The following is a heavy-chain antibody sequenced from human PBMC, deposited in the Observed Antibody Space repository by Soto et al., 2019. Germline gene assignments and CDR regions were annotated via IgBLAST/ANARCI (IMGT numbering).Heavy chain of an antibody. CDR3: ASDVSGNLDIVVAPPVYVV. J-gene: IGHJ6*04. Sequence: GGSLKLSCAASVFTFSSYVMPWVRQEPGKGLEWVAVIWYDGSNKYYADSVKGRFTISRDNSKNTLYLQMNSLRAEDTAVYYCASDVSGNLDIVVAPPVYVVWGKGTTVTVSS. CDR1: VFTFSSYV. CDR2: IWYDGSNK. V-gene: IGHV3-33*01. D-gene: IGHD2-15*01.